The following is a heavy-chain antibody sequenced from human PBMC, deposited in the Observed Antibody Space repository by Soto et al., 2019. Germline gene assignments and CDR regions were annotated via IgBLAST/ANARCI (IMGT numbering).Heavy chain of an antibody. CDR3: AMSALVPGVIGTYYYGMDV. Sequence: GESLKISCKGSGYSLTNYWISWVRQMPGKGLEWLGRIDPGDSYTNYSPSFQGHVTISADKSISTAYLQWSSLKASDTAMYYCAMSALVPGVIGTYYYGMDVWGQGTTVTVSS. CDR1: GYSLTNYW. D-gene: IGHD2-2*02. J-gene: IGHJ6*02. CDR2: IDPGDSYT. V-gene: IGHV5-10-1*01.